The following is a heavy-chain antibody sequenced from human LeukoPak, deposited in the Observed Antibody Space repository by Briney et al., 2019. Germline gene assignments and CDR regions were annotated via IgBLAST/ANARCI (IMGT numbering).Heavy chain of an antibody. CDR2: IYYSGST. J-gene: IGHJ5*02. D-gene: IGHD3-22*01. CDR3: ARHRTARTTYYYDSSGYGGRWFDP. CDR1: GGSISSSSYC. Sequence: SETLSLTCTVSGGSISSSSYCWGWIRQPPGKGLEWIGSIYYSGSTYYNPSLKSRVTISVDTSKNQFSLKLSSVTAADTAVYYCARHRTARTTYYYDSSGYGGRWFDPWGQGTLVTVSS. V-gene: IGHV4-39*01.